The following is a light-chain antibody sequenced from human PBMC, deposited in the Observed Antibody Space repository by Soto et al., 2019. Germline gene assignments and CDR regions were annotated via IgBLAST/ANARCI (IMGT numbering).Light chain of an antibody. CDR2: EVT. Sequence: QSVLTQPPSASGSPGQSVTFSCTGTSSDVGRYNYVSWYQQHPGKAPKLLIYEVTKRPSGVPDRFSASKSGNTASLTVSGLQAEDEADYYCSSYAGSNNYVFGTGTKVTVL. J-gene: IGLJ1*01. CDR1: SSDVGRYNY. V-gene: IGLV2-8*01. CDR3: SSYAGSNNYV.